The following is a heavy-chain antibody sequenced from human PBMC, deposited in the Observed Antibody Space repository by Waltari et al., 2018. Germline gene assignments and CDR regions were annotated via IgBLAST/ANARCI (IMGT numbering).Heavy chain of an antibody. CDR3: ARGLMTFDI. D-gene: IGHD2-8*01. J-gene: IGHJ3*02. Sequence: QVQLQQWCAGLLKPSETLSLTCAVYGGSFSGYYWSWIGQPPGKGLEWIGEINHSGSTNYNPSLKSRVTISVDTSKNQFSLKLSSVTAADTAVYYCARGLMTFDIWGQGTMVTVSS. V-gene: IGHV4-34*01. CDR1: GGSFSGYY. CDR2: INHSGST.